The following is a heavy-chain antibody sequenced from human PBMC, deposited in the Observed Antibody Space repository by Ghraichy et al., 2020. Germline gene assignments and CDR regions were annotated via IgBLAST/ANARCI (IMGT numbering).Heavy chain of an antibody. D-gene: IGHD3-22*01. CDR1: GFTFSSYA. Sequence: GGSLRLSCAASGFTFSSYAMSWVRQAPGKGLEWVSAISGSGGSTYYADSVKGRFTISRDNSKNTLYLQMNSLRAEDTAVYYCAKDPIHYYDSSGPLGFDPWGQGTLVTVSS. V-gene: IGHV3-23*01. J-gene: IGHJ5*02. CDR2: ISGSGGST. CDR3: AKDPIHYYDSSGPLGFDP.